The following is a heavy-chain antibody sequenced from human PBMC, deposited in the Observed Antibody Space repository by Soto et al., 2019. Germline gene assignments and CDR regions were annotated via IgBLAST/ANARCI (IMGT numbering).Heavy chain of an antibody. J-gene: IGHJ6*02. CDR3: ARAYNIPGSRNMDV. V-gene: IGHV3-33*01. D-gene: IGHD1-20*01. CDR1: GFTYSSHG. CDR2: IWYDGSNK. Sequence: SGGSLRLSCAASGFTYSSHGMHWVRQAPGKGLEWVALIWYDGSNKYYADSVKGRFTISRDNSKNTLYLQMNSLRAEDTAVYYCARAYNIPGSRNMDVWGQXTTVTVSS.